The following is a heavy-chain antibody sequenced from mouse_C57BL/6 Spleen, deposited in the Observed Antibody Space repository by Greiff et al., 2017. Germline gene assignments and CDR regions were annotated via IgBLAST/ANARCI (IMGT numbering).Heavy chain of an antibody. Sequence: EVQLQESGPGLVKPSQSLSLTCSVTGYSITSGYYWNWIRQFPGNKLEWMGYISYDGSNNYNPSLKNRISITRDTSKNQFFLKLKSVTTEDTATYYCASWKYDYGSWFAYWGQGTLVTVSA. J-gene: IGHJ3*01. D-gene: IGHD2-4*01. CDR2: ISYDGSN. CDR1: GYSITSGYY. V-gene: IGHV3-6*01. CDR3: ASWKYDYGSWFAY.